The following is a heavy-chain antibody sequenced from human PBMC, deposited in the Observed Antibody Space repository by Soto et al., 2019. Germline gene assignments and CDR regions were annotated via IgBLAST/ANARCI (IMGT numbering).Heavy chain of an antibody. D-gene: IGHD6-19*01. J-gene: IGHJ3*02. CDR1: GFTFSSYS. CDR3: ARDREIAVAIPLLGRPHDAFDI. Sequence: PGGSLRLSCAASGFTFSSYSMNWVRQAPGKWLEWVSSISSSSSYIYYADSVKGRFTISRDNAKNSLYLKMNSLRAEDTAVYYCARDREIAVAIPLLGRPHDAFDIWGQGTMVTVSS. V-gene: IGHV3-21*01. CDR2: ISSSSSYI.